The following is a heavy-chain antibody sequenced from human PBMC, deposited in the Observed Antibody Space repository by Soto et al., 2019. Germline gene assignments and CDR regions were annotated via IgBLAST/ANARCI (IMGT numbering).Heavy chain of an antibody. Sequence: PRGSLRLSCAASGFTFSSYGMNWVRQAPGKGLEWVSSISDDGDSTYYADSVKGRFTISRDNSKNTLYLQMNSLRAEDTAVYYCAKRSGYQEAAYLHYWGQGTLVNVSS. CDR3: AKRSGYQEAAYLHY. V-gene: IGHV3-23*01. CDR2: ISDDGDST. D-gene: IGHD5-12*01. CDR1: GFTFSSYG. J-gene: IGHJ4*02.